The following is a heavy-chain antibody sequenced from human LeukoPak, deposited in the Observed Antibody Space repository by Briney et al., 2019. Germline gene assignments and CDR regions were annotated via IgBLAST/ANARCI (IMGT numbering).Heavy chain of an antibody. J-gene: IGHJ4*02. CDR3: ARALYSNPADY. V-gene: IGHV3-30-3*01. Sequence: GGSLRLSCAASGFTFSSYAMHWVRQAPGKGLEWVAVISYDGGNKYYADSVKGRFTISRDNSKNTLYLQMNSLRAEDTAVYYCARALYSNPADYWGQGTLVTVSS. CDR1: GFTFSSYA. CDR2: ISYDGGNK. D-gene: IGHD4-11*01.